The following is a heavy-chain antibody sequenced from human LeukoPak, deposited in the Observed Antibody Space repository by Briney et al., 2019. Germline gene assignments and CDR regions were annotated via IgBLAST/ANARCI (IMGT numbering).Heavy chain of an antibody. D-gene: IGHD4-17*01. J-gene: IGHJ4*02. CDR2: ISAYNGNT. CDR1: GYTFTSYG. CDR3: ARFNDYGDYEPLNYFDY. V-gene: IGHV1-18*01. Sequence: ASVKVSCKASGYTFTSYGISWVRQAPGQGLEWMGWISAYNGNTNYAQKLQGRVTMTTDTSTSTAYMELRSLRSDDTAVYYCARFNDYGDYEPLNYFDYWGQGTLVTVSS.